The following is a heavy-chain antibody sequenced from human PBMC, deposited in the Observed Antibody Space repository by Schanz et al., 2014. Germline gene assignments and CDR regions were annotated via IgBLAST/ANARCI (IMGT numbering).Heavy chain of an antibody. CDR2: IKSDGSST. CDR3: ARPALLVGDNCFDP. J-gene: IGHJ5*02. V-gene: IGHV3-74*01. CDR1: GFTFSSYW. D-gene: IGHD3-10*01. Sequence: EVQLVESGGGLVQPGGSLRLSCAASGFTFSSYWMHWVRQVPGKGLVWVSRIKSDGSSTSYADSVKGRFTISRDNAKNTLYPQMNSPRAEDTAVYYCARPALLVGDNCFDPWGQGTLVTVSS.